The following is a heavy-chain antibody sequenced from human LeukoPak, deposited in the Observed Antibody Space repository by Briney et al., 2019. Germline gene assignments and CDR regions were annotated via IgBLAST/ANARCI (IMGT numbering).Heavy chain of an antibody. D-gene: IGHD1-1*01. CDR2: INPNSGGT. Sequence: ASVKVPCKASGYTFSDYYTHWVRQAPGHGLEWMGWINPNSGGTRYAQQFQGRVTMTRDTYIGTFYMELSTLRSDDTAVYYCARDLSTSSNWELDYWGQGTLVTVSS. CDR1: GYTFSDYY. V-gene: IGHV1-2*02. CDR3: ARDLSTSSNWELDY. J-gene: IGHJ4*02.